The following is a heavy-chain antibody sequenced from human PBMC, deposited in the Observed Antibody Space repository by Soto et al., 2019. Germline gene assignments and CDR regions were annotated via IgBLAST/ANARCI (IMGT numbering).Heavy chain of an antibody. V-gene: IGHV4-4*02. D-gene: IGHD3-16*01. J-gene: IGHJ6*02. CDR2: IYHTGIA. Sequence: ETLSITFTVYVYSINNNHWWSWVRPPPGKGPELIGEIYHTGIANYNPSLESRVAFSVDKSKNQFSLSLTSVTAADTAVYYCVSKLGPYYYGLDVWGQGTTVTVSS. CDR3: VSKLGPYYYGLDV. CDR1: VYSINNNHW.